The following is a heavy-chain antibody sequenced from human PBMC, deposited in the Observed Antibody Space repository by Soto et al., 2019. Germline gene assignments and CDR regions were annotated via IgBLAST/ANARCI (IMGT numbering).Heavy chain of an antibody. CDR3: ARDGPPPLGYCSSTSCFRAVHYGMDV. D-gene: IGHD2-2*01. V-gene: IGHV4-4*07. J-gene: IGHJ6*02. Sequence: WETLSLTCTVSGGSISSYYWSWIRQPAGKGLEWIGRIYTSGSTNYNPSLKSRVTMSVDTSKNQFSLKLSSVTAADTAVYYCARDGPPPLGYCSSTSCFRAVHYGMDVWGQGTTVTVSS. CDR2: IYTSGST. CDR1: GGSISSYY.